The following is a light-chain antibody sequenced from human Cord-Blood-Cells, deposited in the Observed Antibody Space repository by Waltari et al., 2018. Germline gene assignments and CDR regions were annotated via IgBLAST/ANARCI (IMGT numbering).Light chain of an antibody. Sequence: EILLTHPPAPLSLSPGEGATLSCRASQSVSSYLAWYQQKPGQAPRLLIYDASNRATGIPARFSGSGSGTDFTLTISSLEPEDFAVYYCQQRSNWPPLTFGGGTKVEIK. CDR2: DAS. CDR1: QSVSSY. CDR3: QQRSNWPPLT. V-gene: IGKV3-11*01. J-gene: IGKJ4*01.